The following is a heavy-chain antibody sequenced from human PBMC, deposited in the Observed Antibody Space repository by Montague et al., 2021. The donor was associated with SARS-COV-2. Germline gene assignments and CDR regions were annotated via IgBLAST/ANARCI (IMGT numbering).Heavy chain of an antibody. J-gene: IGHJ5*02. V-gene: IGHV4-31*03. CDR1: GGSISSGGYY. CDR3: ARAVSITIFGVVGWFDP. D-gene: IGHD3-3*01. Sequence: SETLSLTCTVSGGSISSGGYYWSWIRQHPGKGLEWIGYIYYSGSTYYNPSLKSRVTISVDTSKNQFSLKLSSGTAADTAVYYCARAVSITIFGVVGWFDPWGQGTLVTVSS. CDR2: IYYSGST.